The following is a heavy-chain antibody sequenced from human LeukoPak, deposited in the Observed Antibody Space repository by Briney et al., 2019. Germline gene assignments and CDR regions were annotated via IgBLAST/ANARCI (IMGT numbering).Heavy chain of an antibody. CDR3: ARGTTDLDY. Sequence: GGSLRLSCAASGFTLNNYAMNWVRQTPGKGLEWVSLISSSGDATYYADSVQGRFTISRDNSRNTLYLHIDSLRVEDTATYYCARGTTDLDYWGQGTRVIVSS. CDR2: ISSSGDAT. V-gene: IGHV3-23*01. CDR1: GFTLNNYA. J-gene: IGHJ4*02. D-gene: IGHD1-14*01.